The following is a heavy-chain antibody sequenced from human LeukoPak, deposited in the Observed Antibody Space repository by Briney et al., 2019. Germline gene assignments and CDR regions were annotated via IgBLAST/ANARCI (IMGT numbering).Heavy chain of an antibody. CDR2: IEWDDDK. J-gene: IGHJ4*02. D-gene: IGHD5-24*01. CDR3: ARISDGTGFDY. V-gene: IGHV2-70*04. Sequence: EPAPALLHPTPTLTLTCTFSGFSLSTSGMGMGWIRQPPGNALGWLSHIEWDDDKFYSTSLKTRLTISKDTSKNQLVLTMTNMDPVDTATYYCARISDGTGFDYWGQGTLVTVSS. CDR1: GFSLSTSGMG.